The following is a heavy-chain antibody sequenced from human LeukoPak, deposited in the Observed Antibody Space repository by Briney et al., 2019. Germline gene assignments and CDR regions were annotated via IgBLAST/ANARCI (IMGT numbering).Heavy chain of an antibody. J-gene: IGHJ4*02. D-gene: IGHD3-22*01. V-gene: IGHV3-11*04. CDR2: IIDNGRKT. CDR1: GFTVSSNY. Sequence: GGTLRLSCAASGFTVSSNYMSWVRQALGKGLEWVSYIIDNGRKTYYADSVKGRFTISRDNAKFSLYLQINSLRTEDTAVYYCARASEDSRGQYQGFDSWGQGTLVTVSS. CDR3: ARASEDSRGQYQGFDS.